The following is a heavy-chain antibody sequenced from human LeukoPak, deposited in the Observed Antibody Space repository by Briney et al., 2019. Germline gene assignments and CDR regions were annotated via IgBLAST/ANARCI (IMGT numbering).Heavy chain of an antibody. CDR2: ISGSGGIT. CDR3: ARVLASWRAFDI. V-gene: IGHV3-23*01. D-gene: IGHD2-15*01. CDR1: GFTFSSCA. J-gene: IGHJ3*02. Sequence: PGGSLRLSCAASGFTFSSCAMNWVRQAPGKGLEWVSGISGSGGITHYADSVRGRFTISRDNYKNTLYLQMNSLRAEDTAVYYCARVLASWRAFDIWGQGTMVTVSS.